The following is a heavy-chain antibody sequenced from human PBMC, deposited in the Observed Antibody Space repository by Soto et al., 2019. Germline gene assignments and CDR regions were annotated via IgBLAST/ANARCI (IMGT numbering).Heavy chain of an antibody. CDR2: INPNSGGT. V-gene: IGHV1-2*02. J-gene: IGHJ6*02. D-gene: IGHD6-19*01. Sequence: GASVKVPCKASGYTFTGYYMHWVRQAPGEGLEWMGWINPNSGGTNYAQKFQGRVTMTRDTSISTAYMELRRLRSDDTAVYYCARGRSGWYYYYYYGMHVWGQGTTVTV. CDR3: ARGRSGWYYYYYYGMHV. CDR1: GYTFTGYY.